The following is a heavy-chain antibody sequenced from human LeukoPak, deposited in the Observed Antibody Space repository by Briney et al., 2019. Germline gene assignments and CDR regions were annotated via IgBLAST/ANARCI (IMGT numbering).Heavy chain of an antibody. CDR2: IYYSGST. Sequence: PSEALSLTCTVSGGSISTYYWSWIRQPPGKGLEWIGYIYYSGSTNCNPSLKSRVTISVDMSKNQFSLKLSSVTAADTAVYYCARESVYSGRYYAFDIWGQGTMVTVSS. CDR3: ARESVYSGRYYAFDI. V-gene: IGHV4-59*01. J-gene: IGHJ3*02. CDR1: GGSISTYY. D-gene: IGHD1-26*01.